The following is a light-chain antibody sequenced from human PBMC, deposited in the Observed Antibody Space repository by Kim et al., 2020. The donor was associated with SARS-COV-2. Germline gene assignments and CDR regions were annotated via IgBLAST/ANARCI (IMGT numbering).Light chain of an antibody. CDR1: RPIIINF. CDR2: GTT. Sequence: SRPIIINFLAWYQQKPGKAPRLLIYGTTTRPTGIPDRFRGRGSGTDFTLTISRLEPEDFAIYYCQKYETASWTFGQGTKVDIK. J-gene: IGKJ1*01. V-gene: IGKV3-20*01. CDR3: QKYETASWT.